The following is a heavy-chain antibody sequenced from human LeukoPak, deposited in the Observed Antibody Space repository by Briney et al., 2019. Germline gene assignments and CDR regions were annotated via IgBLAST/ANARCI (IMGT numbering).Heavy chain of an antibody. D-gene: IGHD1-1*01. CDR2: ISSGGSST. J-gene: IGHJ4*02. Sequence: GGSLRLSCAASGRTFSSSAMSWVRQAPGKGLEWVSAISSGGSSTYYADSVKGRFTISRDDSKNTLYLQENSLRAEDTAVYYCARGTTRYCEYWGQGTLVTVSS. CDR3: ARGTTRYCEY. V-gene: IGHV3-23*01. CDR1: GRTFSSSA.